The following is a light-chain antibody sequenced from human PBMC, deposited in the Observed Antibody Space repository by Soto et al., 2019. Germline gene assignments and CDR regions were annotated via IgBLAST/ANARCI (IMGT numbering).Light chain of an antibody. Sequence: DIQMTQSPSSLSASVGDRVTITCRASQSISTYLNWYQHKPGKAPKLLVYGASTLQSGVPPRFSGSGSGTDFTLTISSLQPEDFATYYCQQSYSAPPITFGQGTRLEIK. V-gene: IGKV1-39*01. J-gene: IGKJ5*01. CDR3: QQSYSAPPIT. CDR1: QSISTY. CDR2: GAS.